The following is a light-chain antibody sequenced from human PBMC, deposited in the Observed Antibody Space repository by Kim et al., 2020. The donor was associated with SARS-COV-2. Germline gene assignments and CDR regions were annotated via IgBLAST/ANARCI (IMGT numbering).Light chain of an antibody. CDR1: QDIKNY. V-gene: IGKV1-27*01. CDR3: QNYNSVPWT. Sequence: DIQMAQSPSSLPASVGDRVTITCRASQDIKNYLAWYRQKPGKVPEVLIYAASILQSGVPSRISGSGSGTDFTLTINSLQPEDVATYYCQNYNSVPWTVGQGTKV. CDR2: AAS. J-gene: IGKJ1*01.